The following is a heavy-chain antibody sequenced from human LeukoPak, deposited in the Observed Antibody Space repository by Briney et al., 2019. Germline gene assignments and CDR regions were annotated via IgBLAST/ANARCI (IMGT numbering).Heavy chain of an antibody. V-gene: IGHV4-61*01. CDR1: GGSISTSNYY. CDR3: ARTTMVRGTYYMDV. D-gene: IGHD3-10*01. CDR2: IYYSGYT. Sequence: SETLSLTCTVSGGSISTSNYYWRWIRQPPGKGLEWIGYIYYSGYTNYNPSLKSRVTISVDTSKNQFSLKLSSVTAADTAVYYCARTTMVRGTYYMDVWGKGTTVTISS. J-gene: IGHJ6*03.